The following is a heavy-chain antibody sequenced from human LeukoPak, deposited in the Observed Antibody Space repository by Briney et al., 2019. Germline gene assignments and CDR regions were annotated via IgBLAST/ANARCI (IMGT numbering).Heavy chain of an antibody. D-gene: IGHD3-22*01. CDR3: ATGFEYYYDSSGYSS. J-gene: IGHJ5*02. Sequence: APVKVSCKVSGYTLTELSMHWVRQAPGKGLEWMGGFDPEDGETIYAQKFQGRVTMTEDTSTDTAYMELSSLRSEDTAVYYCATGFEYYYDSSGYSSWGQGTLVTISS. CDR1: GYTLTELS. CDR2: FDPEDGET. V-gene: IGHV1-24*01.